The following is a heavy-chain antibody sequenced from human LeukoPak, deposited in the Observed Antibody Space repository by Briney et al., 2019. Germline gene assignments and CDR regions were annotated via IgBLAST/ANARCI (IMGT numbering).Heavy chain of an antibody. D-gene: IGHD3-3*01. Sequence: GGSLRLSCAASGFTFSSYSMNWVRQAPGKGLEWVSSISSSSSYIYYAGSVKGRFTIYRDNAKNSLYLQMNSLRAEDTAVYYCARDSLRFLEWLLYPYYFDYWGQGTLVTVSS. CDR1: GFTFSSYS. J-gene: IGHJ4*02. CDR2: ISSSSSYI. V-gene: IGHV3-21*01. CDR3: ARDSLRFLEWLLYPYYFDY.